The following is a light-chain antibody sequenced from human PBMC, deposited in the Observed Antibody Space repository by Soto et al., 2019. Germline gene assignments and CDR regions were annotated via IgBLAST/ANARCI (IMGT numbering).Light chain of an antibody. Sequence: DIQVTKSPSSLSASLGDRVTITCRANQAIGVYLAWFQQQPGNVPKILIYAASALQSGVPSRFSGSGSGTDFTLTISSLQPEDIATYYYQKYNSAPLTFGGGTKVEI. CDR2: AAS. CDR3: QKYNSAPLT. V-gene: IGKV1-27*01. J-gene: IGKJ4*01. CDR1: QAIGVY.